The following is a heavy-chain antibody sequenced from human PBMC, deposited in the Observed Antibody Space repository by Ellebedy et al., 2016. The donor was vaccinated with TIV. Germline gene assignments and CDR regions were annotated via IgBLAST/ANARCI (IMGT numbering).Heavy chain of an antibody. CDR1: GYTLTELS. CDR3: ASQPNSSGWKHP. J-gene: IGHJ5*02. Sequence: ASVKVSCXVSGYTLTELSMHWVRQAPGQGLEWMGWISAYNGNTNYAQKLQGRVTMTTDTSTSTAYMELRSLRSDDTAVYYCASQPNSSGWKHPWGQGTLVTVSS. CDR2: ISAYNGNT. V-gene: IGHV1-18*01. D-gene: IGHD6-19*01.